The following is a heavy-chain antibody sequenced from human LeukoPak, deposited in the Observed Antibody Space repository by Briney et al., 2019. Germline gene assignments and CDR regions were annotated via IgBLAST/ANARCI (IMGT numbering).Heavy chain of an antibody. Sequence: VESLQISCKGSGYSFTSYWLGWVRQLPGKGLVGMGIIYPGDSDTRYSPPFQGQVTISADKSINTAYLQWSSLKASDTAMYYCARSYNWAHAFDIWGQGTMVTVSS. CDR3: ARSYNWAHAFDI. V-gene: IGHV5-51*01. CDR2: IYPGDSDT. CDR1: GYSFTSYW. D-gene: IGHD1-1*01. J-gene: IGHJ3*02.